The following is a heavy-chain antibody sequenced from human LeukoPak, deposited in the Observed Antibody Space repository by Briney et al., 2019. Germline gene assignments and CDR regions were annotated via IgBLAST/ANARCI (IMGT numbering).Heavy chain of an antibody. CDR1: GFTFSSYS. Sequence: PGGSLRLSCAASGFTFSSYSMNWVRQAPGKGLEGVSYISSSSSTIYYADSVKGRFTISRDNAKNSLYLQMNSLRDEDTAVYYCARGFYDSSGYYLHLIDYWGQGTLVTVSS. D-gene: IGHD3-22*01. CDR2: ISSSSSTI. V-gene: IGHV3-48*02. CDR3: ARGFYDSSGYYLHLIDY. J-gene: IGHJ4*02.